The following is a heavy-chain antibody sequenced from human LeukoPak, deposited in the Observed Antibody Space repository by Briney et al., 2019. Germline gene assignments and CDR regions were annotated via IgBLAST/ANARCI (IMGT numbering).Heavy chain of an antibody. D-gene: IGHD1-14*01. V-gene: IGHV3-23*01. J-gene: IGHJ4*02. Sequence: GGSLRLPCAASGFIFSSYAMSWVRQAPGKGLEWVSTINGGGYGTYYADSVKGRFTISRDNSKNTLYLHMNSLRAEDTAIYYCAKDSEGGGDYWGQGTLVTVSS. CDR3: AKDSEGGGDY. CDR1: GFIFSSYA. CDR2: INGGGYGT.